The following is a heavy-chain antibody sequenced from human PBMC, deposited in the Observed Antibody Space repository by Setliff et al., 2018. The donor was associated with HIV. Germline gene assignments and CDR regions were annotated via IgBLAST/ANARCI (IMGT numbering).Heavy chain of an antibody. CDR1: GFIFSNYG. V-gene: IGHV3-33*01. CDR3: ARGQFRLRPDSLDL. D-gene: IGHD2-21*02. CDR2: IWYDGSDK. Sequence: QAGGSLRLSCAASGFIFSNYGMHWVRQAPGKGLEWVAFIWYDGSDKYYADSVKGRFTISRDDSKNTLYLQMNSLRAEDTAVYYCARGQFRLRPDSLDLWGRGTLVTVSS. J-gene: IGHJ3*01.